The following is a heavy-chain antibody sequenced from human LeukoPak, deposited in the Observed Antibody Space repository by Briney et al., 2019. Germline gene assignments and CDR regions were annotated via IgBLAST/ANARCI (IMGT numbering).Heavy chain of an antibody. D-gene: IGHD2-8*02. CDR2: IRYDGSNK. V-gene: IGHV3-30*02. CDR3: AKVGGVASFMDV. J-gene: IGHJ6*03. Sequence: GGSLRLSCAASGFTFSSYGMHWVRQAPGKGLEWVAFIRYDGSNKYYADSVKGRFTISRDNSKNTLYLQMNSLRAEDTAVYYCAKVGGVASFMDVWGKGTTVTISS. CDR1: GFTFSSYG.